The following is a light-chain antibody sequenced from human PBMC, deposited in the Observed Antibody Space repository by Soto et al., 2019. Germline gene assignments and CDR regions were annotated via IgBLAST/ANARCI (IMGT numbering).Light chain of an antibody. CDR1: QSINSNY. CDR3: QQYDSSPRT. V-gene: IGKV3-20*01. CDR2: GAS. J-gene: IGKJ1*01. Sequence: EIVLTQSPDTLSLSPGERATLSCRASQSINSNYLAWYQQKPGQGPRPLIYGASSRATGIPDRFSGSGSGTDFPLTISRLEPEDFAVYYCQQYDSSPRTFGQGTKVEIK.